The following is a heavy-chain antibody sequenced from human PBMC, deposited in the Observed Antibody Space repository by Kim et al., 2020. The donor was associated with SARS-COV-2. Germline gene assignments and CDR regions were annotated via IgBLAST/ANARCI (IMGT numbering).Heavy chain of an antibody. Sequence: SETLSLTCTVSGGSISSSSYYWGWIRQPPGKGLEWIGSIYYSGSTYYNPSLKSRVTISVDTSKNQFSLKLSSVTAADTAVYYCARTLTYGDYANLDYWG. CDR1: GGSISSSSYY. CDR2: IYYSGST. CDR3: ARTLTYGDYANLDY. D-gene: IGHD4-17*01. J-gene: IGHJ4*01. V-gene: IGHV4-39*01.